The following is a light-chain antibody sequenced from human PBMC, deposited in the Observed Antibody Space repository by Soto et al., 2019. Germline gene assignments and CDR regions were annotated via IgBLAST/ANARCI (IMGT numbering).Light chain of an antibody. CDR3: QQRSNWPRIT. V-gene: IGKV3-11*01. J-gene: IGKJ5*01. CDR2: DAS. CDR1: QSVSSY. Sequence: IVLTQSPATLSLSTGERATLSCRASQSVSSYLAWYQQKPGQAPRLLIFDASNRATGIPARFSGSGSGTDFTLTISSLEPEDFAVYYGQQRSNWPRITFGQGTRLEIK.